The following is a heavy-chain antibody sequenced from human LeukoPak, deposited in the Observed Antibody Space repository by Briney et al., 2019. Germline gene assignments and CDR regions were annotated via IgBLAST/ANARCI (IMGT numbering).Heavy chain of an antibody. D-gene: IGHD3-22*01. J-gene: IGHJ3*02. CDR1: GFTFSSYA. Sequence: GGSLRLSCAASGFTFSSYAMSWVRQAPGKGREWGGRSRNKPNSYTTEYAASGEGRVTISRDDSKNSLYLQMNSLKTEDTAVYYCVVVITSDAFDIWGQGTMVTVSS. V-gene: IGHV3-72*01. CDR2: SRNKPNSYTT. CDR3: VVVITSDAFDI.